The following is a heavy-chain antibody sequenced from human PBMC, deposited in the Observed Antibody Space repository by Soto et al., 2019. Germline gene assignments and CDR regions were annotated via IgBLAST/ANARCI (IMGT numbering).Heavy chain of an antibody. CDR1: GFTFNSFA. V-gene: IGHV3-23*01. J-gene: IGHJ3*02. Sequence: EVQLLESGGGLVQPGGSLRLSCAASGFTFNSFAMGWVRQAPGKGLEWVSVISGPGGSTYYAGSVRGRFTISRDNSKNSLYLQMNSLRAEDTAIYYCAKGVSIFGGDDAFDIWGQGTMVTVSS. CDR2: ISGPGGST. D-gene: IGHD3-3*01. CDR3: AKGVSIFGGDDAFDI.